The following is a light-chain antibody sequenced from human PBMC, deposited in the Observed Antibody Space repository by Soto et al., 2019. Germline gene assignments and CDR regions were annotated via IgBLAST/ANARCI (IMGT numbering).Light chain of an antibody. J-gene: IGKJ1*01. CDR3: QHYNSYSEE. CDR2: EVS. Sequence: DILLTQSPSTLSASLGDRVTISCLASQSINKWLAWYQHKPGKAPNLLIYEVSTLHSGVPSRFSGSGSGTEFTLTISSLQPDDFATYYCQHYNSYSEEFGKGNTVDIK. V-gene: IGKV1-5*03. CDR1: QSINKW.